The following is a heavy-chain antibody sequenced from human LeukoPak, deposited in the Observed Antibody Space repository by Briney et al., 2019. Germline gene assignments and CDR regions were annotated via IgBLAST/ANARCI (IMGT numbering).Heavy chain of an antibody. Sequence: SETLSLTCNVSGGSINSYYWSWIRQPPGKGPEWIGYMYYSGNTNYNPSLKSRVTTSVDSSKNQFSLKLTSVTAADTAVYYCARHTLVGARNAFDIWGQGAMVTVSS. V-gene: IGHV4-59*08. D-gene: IGHD1-26*01. CDR3: ARHTLVGARNAFDI. J-gene: IGHJ3*02. CDR1: GGSINSYY. CDR2: MYYSGNT.